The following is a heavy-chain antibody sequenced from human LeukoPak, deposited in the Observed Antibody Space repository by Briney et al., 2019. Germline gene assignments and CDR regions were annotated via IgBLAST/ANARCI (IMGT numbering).Heavy chain of an antibody. CDR3: AKDPTYDYDSSGPDY. Sequence: PGGSLRLTCAASGLPFNSYGMHWVRQAPGKGLEWVAFIRYDGGNKYSADSVKGRFTIPRDNSKNTLYLQMNSLRPEDTAVYYCAKDPTYDYDSSGPDYWGQGTLVTVSS. CDR2: IRYDGGNK. J-gene: IGHJ4*02. D-gene: IGHD3-22*01. CDR1: GLPFNSYG. V-gene: IGHV3-30*02.